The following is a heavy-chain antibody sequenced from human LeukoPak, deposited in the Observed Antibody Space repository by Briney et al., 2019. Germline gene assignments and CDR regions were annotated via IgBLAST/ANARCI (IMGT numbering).Heavy chain of an antibody. CDR1: GYSISSGYY. D-gene: IGHD6-13*01. CDR3: AGALIAAAGIGGDY. V-gene: IGHV4-38-2*01. Sequence: PSETLSLTCAVSGYSISSGYYWGWIRQPPGKGLEWIGSIYHSGSTYYNPSLKSRVTISVDTSKNQFSLKLSSVTAADTAVYYCAGALIAAAGIGGDYWGQGTLVTVSS. CDR2: IYHSGST. J-gene: IGHJ4*02.